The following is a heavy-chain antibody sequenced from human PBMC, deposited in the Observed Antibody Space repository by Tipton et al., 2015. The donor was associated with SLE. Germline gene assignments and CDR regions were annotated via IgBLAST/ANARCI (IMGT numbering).Heavy chain of an antibody. Sequence: TLSLTCTVSGGSITGYYWGWLRQSPGKGLEWIGSVFYSGSADYNPSLKGRVTISVDASNNQLSLRLNSVTAADTAVYHCARGGTEDDFGVFDYWGQGTLVTVAS. CDR2: VFYSGSA. CDR3: ARGGTEDDFGVFDY. CDR1: GGSITGYY. J-gene: IGHJ4*02. D-gene: IGHD3-16*01. V-gene: IGHV4-59*01.